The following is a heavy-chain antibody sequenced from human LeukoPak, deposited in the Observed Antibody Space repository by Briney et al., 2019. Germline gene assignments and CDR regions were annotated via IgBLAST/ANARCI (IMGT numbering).Heavy chain of an antibody. J-gene: IGHJ4*02. D-gene: IGHD2-2*01. CDR3: AKGTNPYYFDY. CDR1: GGSISSGDYY. V-gene: IGHV4-30-4*01. CDR2: IYYSGST. Sequence: SETLSLTCTVSGGSISSGDYYWSWIRQPPGKGLEWIGYIYYSGSTYYNPSLKSRVTISVDTSKNQFSLKLSSVTAADTAVYYCAKGTNPYYFDYWGQGTLVTVSS.